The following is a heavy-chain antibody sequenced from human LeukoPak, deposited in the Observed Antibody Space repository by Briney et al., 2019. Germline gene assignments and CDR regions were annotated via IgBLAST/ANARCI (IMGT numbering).Heavy chain of an antibody. D-gene: IGHD3-10*01. Sequence: SETLSLTCTVSGGSISSYYWSWIRQPPGKGLEWIGYIYYSGSTHYNPSLKSRVTISVDTSKKQFSLKLRSVTAADTAVYYCARDPKYGLGSYSDAEYFQHWGQGTRITVSS. J-gene: IGHJ1*01. CDR1: GGSISSYY. CDR3: ARDPKYGLGSYSDAEYFQH. V-gene: IGHV4-59*01. CDR2: IYYSGST.